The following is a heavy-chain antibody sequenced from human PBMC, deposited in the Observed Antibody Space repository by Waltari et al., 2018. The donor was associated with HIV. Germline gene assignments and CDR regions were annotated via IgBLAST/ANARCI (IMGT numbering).Heavy chain of an antibody. Sequence: QVQLVQSGAEVQKPGASVKVSCKASGYTFTSYGISWVRQAPGQGLEWMGWISSYHGNTNYAQQLQGRVTLTTDTSTSTAYMELRSLRSDDTAVYFCARVAQYQYDFWSGYRFDYWGQGTLVTVSS. V-gene: IGHV1-18*01. J-gene: IGHJ4*02. D-gene: IGHD3-3*01. CDR3: ARVAQYQYDFWSGYRFDY. CDR2: ISSYHGNT. CDR1: GYTFTSYG.